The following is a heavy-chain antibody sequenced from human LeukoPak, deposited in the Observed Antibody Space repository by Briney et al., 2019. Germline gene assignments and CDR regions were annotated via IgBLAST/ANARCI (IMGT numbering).Heavy chain of an antibody. J-gene: IGHJ4*02. CDR2: IYISGST. Sequence: PSETLSLTCTVSGGSISSASYYWSWIRQPAGKGLEWIGRIYISGSTNYNPSLKSRVTMSVDTSKNQFSLKLSSVTAADTAVYYCARVISDFWSGSTHYFDYWGQGTLVTVSS. V-gene: IGHV4-61*02. CDR3: ARVISDFWSGSTHYFDY. CDR1: GGSISSASYY. D-gene: IGHD3-3*01.